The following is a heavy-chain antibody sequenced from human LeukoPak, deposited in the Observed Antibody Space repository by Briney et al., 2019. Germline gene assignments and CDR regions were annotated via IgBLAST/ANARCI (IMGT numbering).Heavy chain of an antibody. Sequence: SETLSLTCTVSGGSISSSSYYWGWVRQTPGTGLEWLGSIYHSGNTYYNPSLKSRVTILVDTSKNQFSLNLTSVTAADTAVYYCARQEFGSSWSPPEYFDLWGRGTLVTVSS. J-gene: IGHJ2*01. CDR2: IYHSGNT. CDR3: ARQEFGSSWSPPEYFDL. CDR1: GGSISSSSYY. D-gene: IGHD6-19*01. V-gene: IGHV4-39*01.